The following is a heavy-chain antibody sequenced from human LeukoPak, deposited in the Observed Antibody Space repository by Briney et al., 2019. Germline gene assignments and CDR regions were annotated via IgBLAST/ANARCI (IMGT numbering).Heavy chain of an antibody. CDR3: ANFEGSSQAFRL. J-gene: IGHJ3*01. CDR2: ILYDGSKK. CDR1: GFIFSTYG. V-gene: IGHV3-30*02. Sequence: PGGSLRLSCAASGFIFSTYGMHWVRQTPGKGPEWVASILYDGSKKYYADSVKGRFSIYRDNSNYTLYLSMNSLRTEDTALYYCANFEGSSQAFRLWGQGTLVTVSS. D-gene: IGHD6-13*01.